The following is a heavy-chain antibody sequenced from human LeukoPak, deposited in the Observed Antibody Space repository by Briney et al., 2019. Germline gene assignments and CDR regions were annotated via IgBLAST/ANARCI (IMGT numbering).Heavy chain of an antibody. J-gene: IGHJ4*02. CDR1: GYTFTGYS. CDR2: INPNSGGT. CDR3: ATARWLQSPFLDY. D-gene: IGHD5-24*01. V-gene: IGHV1-2*02. Sequence: GASVKVSCKASGYTFTGYSMHWVRQAPGQGLEWMGWINPNSGGTNYAQKFQGRVTMTRDTSISTAYMELSRLRSDDTAVYYCATARWLQSPFLDYWGQGTLVTVSS.